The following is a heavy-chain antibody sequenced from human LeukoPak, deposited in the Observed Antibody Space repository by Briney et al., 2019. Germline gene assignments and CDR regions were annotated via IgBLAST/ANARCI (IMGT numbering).Heavy chain of an antibody. CDR2: VKSKTDGGTT. CDR3: TTLTLYGDYGDYFDY. D-gene: IGHD4-17*01. V-gene: IGHV3-15*01. Sequence: PGGSLRLSCAASGFTFSNAWMSWVRQAPGKGLEWVGRVKSKTDGGTTDYAAPVKGRFTISRDDSKNTLYLQMNSLKTEDTAVYYCTTLTLYGDYGDYFDYWGQGTLVTVSS. CDR1: GFTFSNAW. J-gene: IGHJ4*02.